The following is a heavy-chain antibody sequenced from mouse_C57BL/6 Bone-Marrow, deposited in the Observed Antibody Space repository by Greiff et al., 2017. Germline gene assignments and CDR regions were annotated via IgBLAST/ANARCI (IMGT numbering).Heavy chain of an antibody. J-gene: IGHJ4*01. D-gene: IGHD3-1*01. V-gene: IGHV1-78*01. CDR1: GYTFTDHT. Sequence: QVQLMESDAELVKPGASVKISCKVSGYTFTDHTIYWMQQRPDQGLEWIGYIYPRDGSTKYNEKFKGKATLTADKSSSTAYMQLNSLTSEDSAVYFCARDAPGGYARDYWGQGTSVTVSS. CDR3: ARDAPGGYARDY. CDR2: IYPRDGST.